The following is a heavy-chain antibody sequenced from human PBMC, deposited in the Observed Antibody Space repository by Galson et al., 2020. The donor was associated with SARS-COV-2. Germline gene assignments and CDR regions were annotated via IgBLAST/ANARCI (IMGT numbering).Heavy chain of an antibody. D-gene: IGHD6-19*01. Sequence: ETSETLSLTCTVSGGSIRSYYWSWIRQSPGKGLEWIGYIYYIGGTEYNPSLKSRVTISVDTSKNQVALKLTSVTAADTAMYYCATSFSSGWYAFEYWGQGTLVTVSS. V-gene: IGHV4-59*01. J-gene: IGHJ4*02. CDR2: IYYIGGT. CDR3: ATSFSSGWYAFEY. CDR1: GGSIRSYY.